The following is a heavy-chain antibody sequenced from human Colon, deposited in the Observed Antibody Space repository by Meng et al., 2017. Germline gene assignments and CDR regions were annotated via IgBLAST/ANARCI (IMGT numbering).Heavy chain of an antibody. Sequence: QVQVQQGGAGLLKPSETPSLTCAVSGGSFSGFYWSWIRQPPGKGLEWIGEIDHFGISNYNSSLKGRLTMSVDTSKKQISLTLTSVTAADTAVYYCATGLRHGDWFDPWGPGTLVTAPS. J-gene: IGHJ5*02. CDR3: ATGLRHGDWFDP. V-gene: IGHV4-34*02. CDR2: IDHFGIS. CDR1: GGSFSGFY. D-gene: IGHD4-17*01.